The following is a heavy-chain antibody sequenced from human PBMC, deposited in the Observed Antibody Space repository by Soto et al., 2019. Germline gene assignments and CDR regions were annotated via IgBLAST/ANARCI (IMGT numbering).Heavy chain of an antibody. CDR2: INPNSGGT. D-gene: IGHD3-10*01. CDR3: ARVGGGLASLGYYGMDV. Sequence: RASVKVSCKASGYTFIGYYIHWVRQAPGQGLEWTGWINPNSGGTNYAQRFQGWVTMTRDRSISTAYMELSRLKSDDTAVYYCARVGGGLASLGYYGMDVWGQGTTVTVSS. J-gene: IGHJ6*02. CDR1: GYTFIGYY. V-gene: IGHV1-2*04.